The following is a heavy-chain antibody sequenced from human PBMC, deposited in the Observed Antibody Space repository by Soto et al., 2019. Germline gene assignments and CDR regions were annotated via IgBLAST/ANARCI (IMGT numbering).Heavy chain of an antibody. CDR3: ARGLIEDIVLMVYAPAFDY. Sequence: TLSLTCTVSGGSISSGDYYWSWIRQPPGKGLEWIGYIYYSGSTYYNPSLKSRVTISVDTSKNQFSLKLSSVTAAETAVYYCARGLIEDIVLMVYAPAFDYWGQGTLVTVSS. V-gene: IGHV4-30-4*01. J-gene: IGHJ4*02. D-gene: IGHD2-8*01. CDR1: GGSISSGDYY. CDR2: IYYSGST.